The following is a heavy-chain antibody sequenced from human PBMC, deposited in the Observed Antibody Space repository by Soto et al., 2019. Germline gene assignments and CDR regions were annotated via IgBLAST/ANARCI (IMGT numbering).Heavy chain of an antibody. CDR1: GFTFSSYA. Sequence: GGSLRLSCAASGFTFSSYAMHWVRQAPGKGLEWVAVISYDGSNKYYADSVKGRFTISRDNSKNTLYLQMNSLRAEDTGVYYCARGRGVVLMAYGMDVWGQGTTVTVSS. CDR3: ARGRGVVLMAYGMDV. CDR2: ISYDGSNK. D-gene: IGHD2-8*01. V-gene: IGHV3-30-3*01. J-gene: IGHJ6*02.